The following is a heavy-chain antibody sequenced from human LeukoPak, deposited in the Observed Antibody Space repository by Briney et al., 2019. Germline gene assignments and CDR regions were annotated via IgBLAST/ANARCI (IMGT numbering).Heavy chain of an antibody. CDR3: ARGLAAEGSLDD. D-gene: IGHD6-25*01. V-gene: IGHV3-13*04. J-gene: IGHJ6*02. Sequence: GGSLRLSCAACGFIFSTYDLHWVRQGTGKGVEWVSGIGTTGDTYYPGSVKGRFTISRENAKNSLYLQMNSPRAEDTAVYYCARGLAAEGSLDDWGQGTTVTVSS. CDR1: GFIFSTYD. CDR2: IGTTGDT.